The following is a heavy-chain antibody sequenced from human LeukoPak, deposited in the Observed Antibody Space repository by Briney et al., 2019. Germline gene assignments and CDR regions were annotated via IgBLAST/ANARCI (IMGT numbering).Heavy chain of an antibody. D-gene: IGHD2-21*02. Sequence: SETLSLTCTVSGGSISSSSYYWGWLRQPPGKGLEWIGRIYYSGSTYYNPSLKSRVTISVHTSKNQFPLKLSSVTAADTAVYYCARHGWGVCGGDCYPTPYYFDYWGQGTLLTVSS. CDR1: GGSISSSSYY. CDR2: IYYSGST. CDR3: ARHGWGVCGGDCYPTPYYFDY. V-gene: IGHV4-39*01. J-gene: IGHJ4*02.